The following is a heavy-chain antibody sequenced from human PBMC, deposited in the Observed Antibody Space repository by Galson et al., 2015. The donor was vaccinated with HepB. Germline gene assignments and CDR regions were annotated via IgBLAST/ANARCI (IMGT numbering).Heavy chain of an antibody. J-gene: IGHJ5*02. Sequence: SVKVSCKASGYTFTSYGMIWVRQAPGQGLEWMGWISAYNGNTNYAQKLQGRVTMTTDTSTSTAYMELRSLRSDDTAVYYCARVCELALGATYNWFDPWGQGTLVTVSS. CDR3: ARVCELALGATYNWFDP. V-gene: IGHV1-18*04. D-gene: IGHD3-16*01. CDR2: ISAYNGNT. CDR1: GYTFTSYG.